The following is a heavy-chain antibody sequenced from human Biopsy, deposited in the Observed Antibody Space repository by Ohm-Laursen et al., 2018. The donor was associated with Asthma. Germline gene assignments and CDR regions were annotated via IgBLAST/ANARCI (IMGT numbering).Heavy chain of an antibody. V-gene: IGHV1-18*01. CDR3: ARAVDYSHYYGIDV. D-gene: IGHD3-10*01. J-gene: IGHJ6*02. Sequence: SASVSCKTSGYTFNSAGITWVRQAPGQGLEWMGWISVYNGNTKVAQKLQDRVTMITDTSTSTAYMELRSLRSDDTAVYFCARAVDYSHYYGIDVWGQGTTVTVS. CDR2: ISVYNGNT. CDR1: GYTFNSAG.